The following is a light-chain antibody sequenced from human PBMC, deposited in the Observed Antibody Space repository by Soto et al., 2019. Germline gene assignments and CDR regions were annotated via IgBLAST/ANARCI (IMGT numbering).Light chain of an antibody. CDR2: QDN. V-gene: IGLV3-1*01. Sequence: SYELTQPPSVSASPGQTASITCSGDNLGDKYVCWYQQKPGQSPVLVIYQDNKRPSGIPERFSGSSSGNTGNTATLTISGTQAMDEADYYCQAWDSSSVVFGGGTKLTVL. CDR1: NLGDKY. CDR3: QAWDSSSVV. J-gene: IGLJ2*01.